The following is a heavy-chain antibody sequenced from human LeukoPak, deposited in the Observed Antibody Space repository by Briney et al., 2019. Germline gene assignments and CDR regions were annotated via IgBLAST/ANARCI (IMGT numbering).Heavy chain of an antibody. CDR3: ARGGRGYSYV. J-gene: IGHJ4*02. D-gene: IGHD5-18*01. CDR1: GGSFSGYY. V-gene: IGHV4-34*01. Sequence: SETLSLTCAVYGGSFSGYYWSWIRQPPGKGLEWIGEINHSGSTNYNPSLKSRVTISVDTSKNQFSLKLSSVTAADTAVYYCARGGRGYSYVWGQGTLVTVSS. CDR2: INHSGST.